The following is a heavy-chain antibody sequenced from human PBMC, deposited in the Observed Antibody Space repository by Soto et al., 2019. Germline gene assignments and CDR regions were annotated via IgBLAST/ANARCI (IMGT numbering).Heavy chain of an antibody. CDR3: THVFSVAHPYSYF. CDR1: GITFIYAW. V-gene: IGHV3-15*07. J-gene: IGHJ4*02. Sequence: EVQLVESGGGLVKPGGSLSLTCAASGITFIYAWMDWVRQAPGKRLEWVGRIKSQAGGGTIDYAAPVKGRFTISRDDSKNTVYLQMDSQKTEDTAVYYCTHVFSVAHPYSYFWGQGTLVTVSS. CDR2: IKSQAGGGTI. D-gene: IGHD3-9*01.